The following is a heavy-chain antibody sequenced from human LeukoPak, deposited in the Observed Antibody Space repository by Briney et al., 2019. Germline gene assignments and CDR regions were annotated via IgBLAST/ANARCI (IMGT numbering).Heavy chain of an antibody. J-gene: IGHJ6*02. Sequence: SETLSLTYIVSGGSISRYYWSCIRQPPGKGLEWIGYISYSGSTNYNPSLKSRVTISVDKSKNQFSLKLSSVTAADTAVYYCARDRIVATNARVYYYGMDVLGQGTTVTVSS. D-gene: IGHD5-12*01. V-gene: IGHV4-59*12. CDR3: ARDRIVATNARVYYYGMDV. CDR1: GGSISRYY. CDR2: ISYSGST.